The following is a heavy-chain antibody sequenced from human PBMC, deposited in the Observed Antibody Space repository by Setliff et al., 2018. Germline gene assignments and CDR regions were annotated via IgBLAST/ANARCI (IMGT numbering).Heavy chain of an antibody. CDR1: GYTFSDYG. J-gene: IGHJ4*02. CDR2: ISPYSGNS. V-gene: IGHV1-18*01. D-gene: IGHD6-13*01. CDR3: SRLVRFCTRTACQRLSGDDY. Sequence: ASVKVSCKASGYTFSDYGVSWVRQAPGQGLERLGWISPYSGNSYSAPKFQGRLFLTTDTSAATAYLDLRSLRSDDTAVYFCSRLVRFCTRTACQRLSGDDYWGQGTLVTVSS.